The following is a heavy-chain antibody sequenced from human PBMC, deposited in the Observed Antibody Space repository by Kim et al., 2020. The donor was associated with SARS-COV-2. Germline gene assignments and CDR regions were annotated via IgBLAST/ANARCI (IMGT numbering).Heavy chain of an antibody. Sequence: GGSLRLSCAASGFTFSSYAMSWVRQAPGKGLEWVSAISGSGGSTYYADSVKGRFTISRDNSKNTLYLQMNSLRAEDTAVYYCAKGDIVVVVAATRLSGMDVWGQGTTVTVSS. CDR1: GFTFSSYA. CDR2: ISGSGGST. D-gene: IGHD2-15*01. J-gene: IGHJ6*02. V-gene: IGHV3-23*01. CDR3: AKGDIVVVVAATRLSGMDV.